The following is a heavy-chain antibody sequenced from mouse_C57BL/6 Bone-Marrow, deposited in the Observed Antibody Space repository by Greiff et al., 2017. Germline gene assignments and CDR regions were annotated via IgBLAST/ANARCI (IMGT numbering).Heavy chain of an antibody. V-gene: IGHV5-4*01. CDR2: ISDGGSYT. D-gene: IGHD2-1*01. Sequence: EVQLVESGGGLVKPGGSLKLSCAASGFTFTSYAMSWVRQTPEKRLEWVASISDGGSYTYYPDNVKGRFTISRDNAKNHLYMQMSHLKSEETDLCYCERDRVYRSTMVPYAMDYWGQGTSVTVSS. CDR3: ERDRVYRSTMVPYAMDY. J-gene: IGHJ4*01. CDR1: GFTFTSYA.